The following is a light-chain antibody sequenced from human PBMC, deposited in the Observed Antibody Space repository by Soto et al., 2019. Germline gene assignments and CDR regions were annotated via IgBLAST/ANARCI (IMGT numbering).Light chain of an antibody. CDR3: QQIHSTSSYT. V-gene: IGKV3-11*01. Sequence: VLTQSPATLSLSPGESATLSCTASRSVNTFLSWYQHRPGQAPRLIMSDASNRAPGSPARFSGRGSGTDFTLTISSLEPEDFATYYCQQIHSTSSYTFGQGTRVDIK. CDR1: RSVNTF. CDR2: DAS. J-gene: IGKJ2*01.